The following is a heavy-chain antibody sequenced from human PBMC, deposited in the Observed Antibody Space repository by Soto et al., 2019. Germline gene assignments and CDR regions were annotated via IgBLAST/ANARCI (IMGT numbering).Heavy chain of an antibody. CDR3: ARDLKTLMRTTYAFDI. J-gene: IGHJ3*02. CDR1: GFTFSSYS. Sequence: EVQLVESGGGLVQPGGSLRLSCAASGFTFSSYSMNWVRQAPGKGLEWVSYISSSSSTIYYADSVKGRFTISRDNAKNSLYLQMNSLRAEDTAVYYCARDLKTLMRTTYAFDIWGQGTMVTVSS. V-gene: IGHV3-48*01. CDR2: ISSSSSTI. D-gene: IGHD1-1*01.